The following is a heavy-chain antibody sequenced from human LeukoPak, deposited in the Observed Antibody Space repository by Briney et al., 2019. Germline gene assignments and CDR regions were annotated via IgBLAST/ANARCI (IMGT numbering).Heavy chain of an antibody. CDR3: AHQPSGSYSIDY. Sequence: SETLSLTCTVSGGSISSTTSYWGWIRQPPGKGLEWVGSFYYSGSTSFNPSLKGGVTISADMSKNQFSLKLSSVTAADTAVYYCAHQPSGSYSIDYWGQGTLVTVSS. CDR1: GGSISSTTSY. D-gene: IGHD1-26*01. CDR2: FYYSGST. V-gene: IGHV4-39*01. J-gene: IGHJ4*02.